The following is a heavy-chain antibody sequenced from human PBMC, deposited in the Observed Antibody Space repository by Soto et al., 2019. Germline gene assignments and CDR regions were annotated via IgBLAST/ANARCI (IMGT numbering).Heavy chain of an antibody. CDR1: GFTFSRYE. V-gene: IGHV3-48*03. CDR3: VRGRVPVNVAIRFWFDP. Sequence: EVQLVESGGGLVQPGGSLRLACAASGFTFSRYEMSWVRQAPGKGLEWISYISNTGATTYYADSVKGQFIISRDNANNSLYLQMNSLSAEDTALYYCVRGRVPVNVAIRFWFDPWGQGTPVTVSS. D-gene: IGHD2-2*01. J-gene: IGHJ5*02. CDR2: ISNTGATT.